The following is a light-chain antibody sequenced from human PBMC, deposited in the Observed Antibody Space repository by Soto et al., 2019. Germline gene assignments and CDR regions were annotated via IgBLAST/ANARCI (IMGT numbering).Light chain of an antibody. J-gene: IGKJ5*01. CDR2: DAS. CDR3: QQRSNWPIT. CDR1: QSVSSY. Sequence: EIVLTQSPATLSLSPLEIATLSCRASQSVSSYLAWYQQKPSQAPRLLIYDASNRATGIPARFSGSGSGTDFTLTISSLEPEDFAVYYCQQRSNWPITFGQGTRLEIK. V-gene: IGKV3-11*01.